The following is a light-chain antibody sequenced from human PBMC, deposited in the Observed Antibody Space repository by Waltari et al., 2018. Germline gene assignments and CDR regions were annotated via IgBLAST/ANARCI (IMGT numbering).Light chain of an antibody. Sequence: QSALTQPASVSGSPGQSIIISCAGTNHDVGAYNYVSWFQHHPGKAPKLIIHDVNSRPSGVSSRFSASKSANAASLTISGLRAEDEANYYGTSFRSGASWVFGGGTTLTVL. CDR2: DVN. CDR1: NHDVGAYNY. V-gene: IGLV2-14*03. J-gene: IGLJ3*02. CDR3: TSFRSGASWV.